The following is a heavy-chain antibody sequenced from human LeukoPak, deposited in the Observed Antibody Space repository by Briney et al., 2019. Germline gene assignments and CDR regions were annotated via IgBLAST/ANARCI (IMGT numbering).Heavy chain of an antibody. J-gene: IGHJ3*02. CDR1: GFTVSSNY. CDR2: IYSGGST. V-gene: IGHV3-66*02. CDR3: ATQLLSDAFDI. Sequence: GGSLRLSCAASGFTVSSNYMSWVRQAPGKELEWVSVIYSGGSTYYADSVKGRFTISRDNSKNTLYLQMNSLRAEDTAVYYCATQLLSDAFDIWGQGTMVTVSS. D-gene: IGHD2-2*01.